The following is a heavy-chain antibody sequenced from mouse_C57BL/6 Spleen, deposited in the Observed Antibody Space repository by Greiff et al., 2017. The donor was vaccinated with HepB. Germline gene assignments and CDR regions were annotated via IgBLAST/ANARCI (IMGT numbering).Heavy chain of an antibody. Sequence: VQLKESGGDLVKPGGSLKLSCAASGFTFSSYGMSWVRQTPDKRLEWVATISSGGSYTYYPDSVKGRFTISRDNAKNTLYLQMSSLKSEDTAMYYCARLVTTDYAMDYWGQGTSVTVSS. J-gene: IGHJ4*01. V-gene: IGHV5-6*01. D-gene: IGHD2-2*01. CDR2: ISSGGSYT. CDR1: GFTFSSYG. CDR3: ARLVTTDYAMDY.